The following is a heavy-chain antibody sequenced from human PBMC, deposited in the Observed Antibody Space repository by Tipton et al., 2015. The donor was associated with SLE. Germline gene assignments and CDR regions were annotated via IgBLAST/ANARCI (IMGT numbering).Heavy chain of an antibody. Sequence: TLSLTCTVSGGSISSYYWSWIRQPPGKGLEWIGYIYYSGSTYYNPSLKSRVTISVDTSKHQFSLKLSSVTAADTAVYYCARAMDDLTPHGDDFWGGYREWGQGTLVTVSS. V-gene: IGHV4-59*12. J-gene: IGHJ4*02. D-gene: IGHD3-3*01. CDR2: IYYSGST. CDR1: GGSISSYY. CDR3: ARAMDDLTPHGDDFWGGYRE.